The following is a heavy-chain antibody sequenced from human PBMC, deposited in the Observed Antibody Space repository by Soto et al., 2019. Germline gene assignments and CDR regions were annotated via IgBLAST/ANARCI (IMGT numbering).Heavy chain of an antibody. CDR1: GGTFSSYA. CDR2: IIPIFGTA. J-gene: IGHJ5*02. Sequence: QVQLVQSGAEVKKPGSSVKVSCKASGGTFSSYAISWVRQAPGQGLEWMGGIIPIFGTANYARKFQGRVTITADESTSTAYMELSSLRSEDTAVYYCARGLSNWNHLHNWFDPWGQGTLVTVSS. CDR3: ARGLSNWNHLHNWFDP. V-gene: IGHV1-69*01. D-gene: IGHD1-20*01.